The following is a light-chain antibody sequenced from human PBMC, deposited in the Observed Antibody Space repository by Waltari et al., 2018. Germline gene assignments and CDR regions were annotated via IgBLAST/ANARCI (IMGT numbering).Light chain of an antibody. Sequence: QSALTQPASVSGSPGQSITISCTGTRSDVGSYNLVSWYQQHPGKVPKLMIYEDSKRPSGVSNRFSGSKSGNTASLTISGLQAEDEADYYCCSYAGSSTLVFGGGTKLTVL. CDR1: RSDVGSYNL. CDR2: EDS. J-gene: IGLJ2*01. CDR3: CSYAGSSTLV. V-gene: IGLV2-23*01.